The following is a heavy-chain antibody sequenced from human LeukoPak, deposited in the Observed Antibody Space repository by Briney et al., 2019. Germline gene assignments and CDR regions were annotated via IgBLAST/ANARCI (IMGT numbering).Heavy chain of an antibody. Sequence: SETLSLTCTVSGGSMTTHHWNWIRQTPGEGLEWIGYVFDSGRTKENPSLKSRVTLSADTSKNQLSLRLSSVTAADTAVYYCTAIKRGNIFGYFDFWGQGILVTVSS. J-gene: IGHJ4*02. CDR3: TAIKRGNIFGYFDF. V-gene: IGHV4-59*11. CDR1: GGSMTTHH. D-gene: IGHD5-18*01. CDR2: VFDSGRT.